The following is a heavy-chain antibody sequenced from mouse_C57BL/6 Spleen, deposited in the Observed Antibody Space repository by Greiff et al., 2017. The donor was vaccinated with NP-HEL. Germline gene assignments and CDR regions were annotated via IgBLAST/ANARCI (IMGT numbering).Heavy chain of an antibody. V-gene: IGHV1-82*01. Sequence: QVQLKQSGPELVKPGASVKISCKASGYAFSSSWMNWVKQRPGKGLEWIGRIYPGDGDTNYNGKFKGKATLTADKSSSTAYMQLSSLTSEDSAVYFCARNDGYYEESAMDYWGQGTSVTVSS. J-gene: IGHJ4*01. CDR2: IYPGDGDT. CDR3: ARNDGYYEESAMDY. D-gene: IGHD2-3*01. CDR1: GYAFSSSW.